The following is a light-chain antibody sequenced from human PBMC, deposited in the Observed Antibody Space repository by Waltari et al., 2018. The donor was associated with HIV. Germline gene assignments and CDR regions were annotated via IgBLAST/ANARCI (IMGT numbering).Light chain of an antibody. CDR1: KLGHKS. J-gene: IGLJ2*01. V-gene: IGLV3-1*01. CDR2: QDN. Sequence: SYELTQPPSVSVSPGQTAIITCSGDKLGHKSVSWYQQRPGQSPLLVIYQDNKRPSGIPERFSGSNSGNTATLTIRGTQAMDEADYYCQAWDSTSYVVFGGGTKVTVL. CDR3: QAWDSTSYVV.